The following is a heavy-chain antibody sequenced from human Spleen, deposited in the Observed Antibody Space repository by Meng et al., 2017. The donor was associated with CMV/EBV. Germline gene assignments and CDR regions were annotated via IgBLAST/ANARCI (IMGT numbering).Heavy chain of an antibody. Sequence: ASVKVSCKASGYTFTGYYMHWVRQAPGQGLEWMGWINPNSGGTNYAQKFQGRVTMTRDTSISTAYMELSRLRSDDTAMYYCATGMMQKYKYNGSASYRGVLDIWGQGTMVTVSS. V-gene: IGHV1-2*02. J-gene: IGHJ3*02. CDR2: INPNSGGT. D-gene: IGHD3-22*01. CDR3: ATGMMQKYKYNGSASYRGVLDI. CDR1: GYTFTGYY.